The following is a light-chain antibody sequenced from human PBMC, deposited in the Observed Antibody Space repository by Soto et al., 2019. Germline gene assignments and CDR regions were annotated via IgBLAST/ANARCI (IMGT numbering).Light chain of an antibody. J-gene: IGKJ5*01. CDR3: QQADSFPIT. V-gene: IGKV1-12*01. Sequence: DIQMTQSPSSVSASVGDRVTITCRASQSISNWLAWYQQKPGKDPKLLIYAASNLQSGVPSRFSGSGSGTDFSLTISSLQPEDFATYYCQQADSFPITFGQGTRLEIK. CDR2: AAS. CDR1: QSISNW.